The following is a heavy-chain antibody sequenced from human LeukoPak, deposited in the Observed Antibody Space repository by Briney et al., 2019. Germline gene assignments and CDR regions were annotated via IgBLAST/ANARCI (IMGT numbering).Heavy chain of an antibody. CDR2: SYYSWST. V-gene: IGHV4-39*01. CDR1: GGSFSSCSC. D-gene: IGHD3-3*01. Sequence: PTETLSLTCAVSGGSFSSCSCCWSRKPPPQGQGWEGISYYSWSTYYNPSLKSRVTISVDTSKNQFSLKLSSVTAADTAVYYCARANTIFGVVIIQDAFDIWGQGTMVTVSS. J-gene: IGHJ3*02. CDR3: ARANTIFGVVIIQDAFDI.